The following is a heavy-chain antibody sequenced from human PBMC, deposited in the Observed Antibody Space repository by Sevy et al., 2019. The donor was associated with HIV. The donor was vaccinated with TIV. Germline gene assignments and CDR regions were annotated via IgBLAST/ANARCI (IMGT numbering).Heavy chain of an antibody. V-gene: IGHV3-30-3*01. CDR2: ISYDGSNK. CDR1: GFTFSSYA. Sequence: GGSLRLSCAASGFTFSSYAMHWVRQAPGKGLEWVAVISYDGSNKYYAASVKGRFTISRDNSKNTLYLQMNSLRAEDTAVYYCARVASRFLEWLQFDYWGQGTLVTVSS. D-gene: IGHD3-3*01. J-gene: IGHJ4*02. CDR3: ARVASRFLEWLQFDY.